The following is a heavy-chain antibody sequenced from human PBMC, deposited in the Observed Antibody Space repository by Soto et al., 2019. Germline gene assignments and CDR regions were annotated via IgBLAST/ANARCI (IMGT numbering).Heavy chain of an antibody. Sequence: PGGSLRLSCAASGFTFSDHYIDWVRQAPGKGLEWVGRSRNKAQRYTTEYAASVKGRFTISRDNSKSTLYLQMGSLRVEDMAVYYCASAGSGYDHWGQGTPVTVSS. CDR2: SRNKAQRYTT. J-gene: IGHJ5*02. V-gene: IGHV3-72*01. D-gene: IGHD5-12*01. CDR1: GFTFSDHY. CDR3: ASAGSGYDH.